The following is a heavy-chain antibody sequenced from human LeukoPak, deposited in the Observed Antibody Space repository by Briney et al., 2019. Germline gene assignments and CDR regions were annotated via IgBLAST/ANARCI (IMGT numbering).Heavy chain of an antibody. J-gene: IGHJ6*03. V-gene: IGHV4-34*01. CDR1: GGSFSGYY. D-gene: IGHD6-19*01. Sequence: SETLSLTCAVYGGSFSGYYWSWIRQPPGKGLEWIGEINHSGSTNYNPSLKSRVTISVDTSKNQFSLKLSSVTAADTAVYYCARRAGLYYYYYMDVWGKGTTVTISS. CDR2: INHSGST. CDR3: ARRAGLYYYYYMDV.